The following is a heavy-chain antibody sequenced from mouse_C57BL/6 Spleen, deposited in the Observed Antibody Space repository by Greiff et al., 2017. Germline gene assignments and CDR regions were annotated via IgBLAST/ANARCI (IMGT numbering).Heavy chain of an antibody. Sequence: LQQSGASVKISCQASGYAFSSYWMHWVKQRPGKGLAWIGPIYPGDGDTNYNGKSKGNATLTADESSSTASMQRGSLTSEDSAVYFCARRGHFDVWGTGTTVTVAS. CDR1: GYAFSSYW. CDR2: IYPGDGDT. CDR3: ARRGHFDV. V-gene: IGHV1-80*01. J-gene: IGHJ1*03.